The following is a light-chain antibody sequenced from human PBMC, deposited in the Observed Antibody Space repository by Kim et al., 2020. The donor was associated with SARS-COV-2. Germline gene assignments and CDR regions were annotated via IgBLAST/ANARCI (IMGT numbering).Light chain of an antibody. CDR2: SAS. V-gene: IGKV3-15*01. Sequence: EIVVTQSPATLSVSPGERATLSCRASQSISSNLAWYQQKPGQAPRLLIYSASTRATGVPARFSGSGSGTEFTLTISSLQSEDLAVYYCQQYTYWAYSVGQGTKREI. CDR1: QSISSN. CDR3: QQYTYWAYS. J-gene: IGKJ2*03.